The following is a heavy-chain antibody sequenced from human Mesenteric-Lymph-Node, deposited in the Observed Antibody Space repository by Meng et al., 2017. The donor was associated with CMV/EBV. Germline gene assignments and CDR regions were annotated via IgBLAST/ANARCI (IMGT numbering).Heavy chain of an antibody. CDR3: VKDVHCSSDTCYTGYLDH. V-gene: IGHV3-33*05. D-gene: IGHD2-2*02. CDR2: LSYDGKSK. CDR1: GFTFSNYA. Sequence: GESLKISCEASGFTFSNYAIHWVRQAPGKGLEWVALLSYDGKSKYYTDSVKGRFTISRDNSKDTLYLEMNSLRAEDTAMYYCVKDVHCSSDTCYTGYLDHWGQGSLVTVSS. J-gene: IGHJ4*02.